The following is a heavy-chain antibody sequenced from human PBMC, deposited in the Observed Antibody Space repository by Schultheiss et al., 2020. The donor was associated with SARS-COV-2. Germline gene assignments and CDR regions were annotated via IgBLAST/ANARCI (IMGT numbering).Heavy chain of an antibody. D-gene: IGHD1-26*01. CDR1: GYTFTSYD. CDR2: MNPNSGNT. V-gene: IGHV1-8*03. Sequence: GASLKISCKASGYTFTSYDINWVRQATGQGLEWMGWMNPNSGNTGYAQKFQGRVTITRNTSISTAYMELSSLRSEDTAVYYCSRATRRGATRSYYFDYWGRGTLVTVSS. CDR3: SRATRRGATRSYYFDY. J-gene: IGHJ4*02.